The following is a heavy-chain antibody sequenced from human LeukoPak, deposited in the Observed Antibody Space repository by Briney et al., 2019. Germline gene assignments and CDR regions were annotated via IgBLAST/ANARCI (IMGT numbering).Heavy chain of an antibody. CDR2: IKQDGSEK. CDR1: GFTFSSCW. J-gene: IGHJ6*03. D-gene: IGHD5-18*01. Sequence: GGSLRLSCAASGFTFSSCWMSWVRQAPGKGLEWVANIKQDGSEKYYVDSVKGRFTISRDNAKNSLYLQMNSLRADDTAVYYGARVARGYSYGLSYYYMDVWGKGTTVTVSS. CDR3: ARVARGYSYGLSYYYMDV. V-gene: IGHV3-7*01.